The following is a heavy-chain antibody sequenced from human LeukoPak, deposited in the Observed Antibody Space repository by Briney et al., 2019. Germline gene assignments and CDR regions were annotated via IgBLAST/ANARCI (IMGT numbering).Heavy chain of an antibody. CDR3: AGRFDY. Sequence: SSETLSLTCAVYGGSFSGYYWSWIRQPPGKGLEWIGEINHSGSTNYNPSLKSRVTISVDTSKNQFSLKLSSVTAADTAVYYCAGRFDYWGQGTLVTVSS. J-gene: IGHJ4*02. V-gene: IGHV4-34*01. CDR2: INHSGST. CDR1: GGSFSGYY.